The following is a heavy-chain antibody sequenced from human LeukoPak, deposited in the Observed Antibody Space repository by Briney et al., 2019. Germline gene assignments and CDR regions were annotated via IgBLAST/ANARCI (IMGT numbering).Heavy chain of an antibody. V-gene: IGHV1-8*03. J-gene: IGHJ5*02. CDR1: GYTFTSYD. CDR3: ARFEGYQLLGFDP. Sequence: ASVKVSCKASGYTFTSYDINWVRQATGQGLEWMGWMNPNSGNIGYAQKFQGRVTITRNTSISTAYMELGSLRSEDTAVYYCARFEGYQLLGFDPWGQGTLVTVSS. CDR2: MNPNSGNI. D-gene: IGHD2-2*01.